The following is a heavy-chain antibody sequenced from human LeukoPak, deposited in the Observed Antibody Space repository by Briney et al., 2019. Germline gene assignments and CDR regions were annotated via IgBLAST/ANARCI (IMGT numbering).Heavy chain of an antibody. Sequence: TSETLSLTCTVSGGSISSSSYYWGWIRQPPGKGLEWIGSIYYSGSTYYNPSLKSRVTISVDTSKNQFSLKLSSVTAADTAVYYCARGGGLTYNWFDPWGQGTLVTVSS. J-gene: IGHJ5*02. CDR2: IYYSGST. CDR3: ARGGGLTYNWFDP. D-gene: IGHD1-26*01. V-gene: IGHV4-39*01. CDR1: GGSISSSSYY.